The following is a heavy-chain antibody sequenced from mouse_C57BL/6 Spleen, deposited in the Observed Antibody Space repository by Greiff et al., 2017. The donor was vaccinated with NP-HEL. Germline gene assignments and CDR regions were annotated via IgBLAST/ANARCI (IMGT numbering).Heavy chain of an antibody. CDR2: INPSTGGT. V-gene: IGHV1-42*01. J-gene: IGHJ3*01. Sequence: EVQLQQSGPELVKPGASVKISCKASGYSFTGYYMNWVKQSPEKSLEWIGEINPSTGGTTYNQKFKAEATLTVDKSSSTAYMQLKSLTSEDSAVYYCARGTTVVAFAYWGQGTLVTVSA. CDR1: GYSFTGYY. CDR3: ARGTTVVAFAY. D-gene: IGHD1-1*01.